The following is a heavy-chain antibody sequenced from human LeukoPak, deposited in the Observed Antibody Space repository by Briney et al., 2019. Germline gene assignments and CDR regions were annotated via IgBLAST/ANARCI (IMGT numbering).Heavy chain of an antibody. J-gene: IGHJ5*02. CDR2: IYYSGNT. D-gene: IGHD3-10*01. CDR3: ARRNYYGSGSYYPDNWFDP. CDR1: GGSISSYY. V-gene: IGHV4-59*08. Sequence: KPSETLSLTCTVSGGSISSYYWSWIRQPPGRGLEWLGYIYYSGNTNYNPSLKSRVTISVDTSKNQFSLKLSSVTAADTAVYYCARRNYYGSGSYYPDNWFDPWGQGTLVTVSS.